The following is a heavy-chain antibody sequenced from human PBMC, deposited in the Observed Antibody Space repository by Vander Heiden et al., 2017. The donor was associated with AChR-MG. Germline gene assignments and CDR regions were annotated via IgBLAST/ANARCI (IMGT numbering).Heavy chain of an antibody. V-gene: IGHV3-23*01. CDR1: GFTFSSYA. Sequence: EVQLLESGGGSVQPGGSLGLPCAASGFTFSSYAMRWVRQTPGEGLEWVAAISSSGVSTYNANSVKGRFTISRDNSKNTLYLQMNSLRADDTAFYYCAKSAWGTTTESGGFDYWGQGTLVTVSS. CDR3: AKSAWGTTTESGGFDY. J-gene: IGHJ4*02. D-gene: IGHD1-26*01. CDR2: ISSSGVST.